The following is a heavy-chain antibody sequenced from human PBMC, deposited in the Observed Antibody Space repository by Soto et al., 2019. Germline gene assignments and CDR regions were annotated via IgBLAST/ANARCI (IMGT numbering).Heavy chain of an antibody. CDR1: GYTFTSYG. Sequence: ASVKVSCKASGYTFTSYGITWVRQAPGQGLEWMAWISAYNGNTNYAQKLQGRVTMTTDTSTTTAYMELRSLRSDDTAVYYCARDAPYGDPENFQHWGQGTLVPVSS. J-gene: IGHJ1*01. CDR2: ISAYNGNT. CDR3: ARDAPYGDPENFQH. D-gene: IGHD4-17*01. V-gene: IGHV1-18*01.